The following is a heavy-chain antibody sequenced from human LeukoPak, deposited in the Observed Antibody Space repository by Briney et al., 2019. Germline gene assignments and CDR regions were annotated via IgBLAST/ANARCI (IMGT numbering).Heavy chain of an antibody. J-gene: IGHJ6*02. CDR1: GGTFSSYA. D-gene: IGHD3-3*01. CDR3: ARGARFLEWSYDYYYYGMDV. CDR2: IIPILGIA. Sequence: ASVKVSCKASGGTFSSYAISWVRQAPGQGLEWIGRIIPILGIANYAQKFQGRVTITADKSTSTAYMELSSLRSEDTAVYYCARGARFLEWSYDYYYYGMDVWGQGTTVTVSS. V-gene: IGHV1-69*04.